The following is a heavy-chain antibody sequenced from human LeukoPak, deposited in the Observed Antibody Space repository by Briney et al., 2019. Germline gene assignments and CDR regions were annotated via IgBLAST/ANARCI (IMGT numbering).Heavy chain of an antibody. V-gene: IGHV1-69*04. J-gene: IGHJ4*02. CDR3: ARVGDSSVDY. CDR1: GGTFSSYA. Sequence: SVKVSCKASGGTFSSYAISWVRQAPGQGLEWMGRIIPILGIANYAQKFQGRVTITADKSTSTVYMELSSLRSEDTAVYYCARVGDSSVDYWGQGTLVTVSS. D-gene: IGHD3-22*01. CDR2: IIPILGIA.